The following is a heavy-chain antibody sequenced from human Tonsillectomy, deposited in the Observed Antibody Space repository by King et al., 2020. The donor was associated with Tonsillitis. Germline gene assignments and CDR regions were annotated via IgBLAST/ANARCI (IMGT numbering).Heavy chain of an antibody. CDR2: ISGSGDST. J-gene: IGHJ4*02. D-gene: IGHD2-15*01. CDR3: GSYCRGDSCYSGYYDY. CDR1: GFTFSNYG. V-gene: IGHV3-23*04. Sequence: DVQLVESGGGLVQPGESLRLSCAASGFTFSNYGMSWVCQAPGKGLEWVSSISGSGDSTYYADSLKGRFTISRDNSKNTLYLQMNSLRVEDTAVYYCGSYCRGDSCYSGYYDYRGQGTRVTVSS.